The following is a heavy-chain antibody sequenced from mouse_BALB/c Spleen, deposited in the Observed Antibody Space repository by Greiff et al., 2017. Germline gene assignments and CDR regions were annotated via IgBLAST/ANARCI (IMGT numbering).Heavy chain of an antibody. CDR3: TRSWAY. CDR1: GYTFTSYW. CDR2: IYPGSGST. V-gene: IGHV1S22*01. J-gene: IGHJ3*01. Sequence: LKQPGSELVRPGASVKLSCKASGYTFTSYWMHWVKQRPGQGLKWIGNIYPGSGSTNYDEKFKSKATLTVDTSSSTAFMQLSSLTSEDSAVYYCTRSWAYWGQGTLVTVSA.